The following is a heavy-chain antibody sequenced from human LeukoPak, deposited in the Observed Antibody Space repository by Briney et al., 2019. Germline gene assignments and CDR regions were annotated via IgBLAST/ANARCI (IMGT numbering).Heavy chain of an antibody. CDR1: GFTFSSYG. Sequence: PGRSLRLSCAASGFTFSSYGMHWVRQAPGQGLEWMGWINPNSGGTNYAQKFQGRVTMTRDTSISTAYMELSRLRSDDTAVYYCARDLGTTVSHAWNFFDPWGQGTLVTVSS. J-gene: IGHJ5*02. CDR2: INPNSGGT. V-gene: IGHV1-2*02. CDR3: ARDLGTTVSHAWNFFDP. D-gene: IGHD1-1*01.